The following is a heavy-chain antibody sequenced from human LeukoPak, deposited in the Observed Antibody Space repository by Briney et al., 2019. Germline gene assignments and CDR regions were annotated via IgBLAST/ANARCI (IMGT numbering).Heavy chain of an antibody. J-gene: IGHJ3*02. V-gene: IGHV3-30*02. CDR1: GFTFSSYG. Sequence: GSLRLSCAASGFTFSSYGMHWVRQAPGKGLEWVAFIRYDGSNKYYADSVKGRFTISRDNSKNTLYLQMNSLRAEDTAVYYCARDGKRDIYAFDIWGQGTMVTVSS. D-gene: IGHD3-9*01. CDR2: IRYDGSNK. CDR3: ARDGKRDIYAFDI.